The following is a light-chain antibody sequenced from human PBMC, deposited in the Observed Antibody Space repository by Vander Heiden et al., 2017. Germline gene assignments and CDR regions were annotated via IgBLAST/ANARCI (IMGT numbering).Light chain of an antibody. V-gene: IGKV3D-20*02. J-gene: IGKJ1*01. Sequence: EIVLTQSPVTLSLSPGERATLSCRGSQSLSSHDLAWYQKKPGQAPRLLMYNASSRATGISDRFSGSTSGTDFTLTITSLEPEDYAVYYCQQNRTFGQGTKVEIK. CDR3: QQNRT. CDR2: NAS. CDR1: QSLSSHD.